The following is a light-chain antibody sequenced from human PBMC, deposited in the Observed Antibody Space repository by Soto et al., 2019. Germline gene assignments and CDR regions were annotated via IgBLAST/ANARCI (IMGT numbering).Light chain of an antibody. CDR1: SSDVGSYNY. J-gene: IGLJ2*01. V-gene: IGLV2-14*01. CDR2: DVS. CDR3: SSYTTSSTHVV. Sequence: QSVLTQPASVSGSPGQSITISCTGTSSDVGSYNYVSWYQQYPGKAPKLMIYDVSNRPSGVSYRFSGSKSGNTASLTISGLQAEDEADYYCSSYTTSSTHVVFGVGTKLT.